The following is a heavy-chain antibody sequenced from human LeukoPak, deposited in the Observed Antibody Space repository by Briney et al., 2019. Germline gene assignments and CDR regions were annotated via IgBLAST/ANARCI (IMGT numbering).Heavy chain of an antibody. Sequence: PGGSLRLSCAASGFTFSSYEMNWVRQAPGKGLEGVSYISSSGSTIYYADSVKGRFTISRDNAKNSLYLQMNSLRAEDTAVYYCASYYYYDSSGYYYWWGQGTLVTVSS. J-gene: IGHJ4*02. CDR1: GFTFSSYE. V-gene: IGHV3-48*03. CDR2: ISSSGSTI. CDR3: ASYYYYDSSGYYYW. D-gene: IGHD3-22*01.